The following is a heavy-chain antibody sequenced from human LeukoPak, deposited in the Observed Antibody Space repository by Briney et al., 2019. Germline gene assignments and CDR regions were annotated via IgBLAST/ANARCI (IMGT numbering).Heavy chain of an antibody. CDR1: GFTFSTYA. D-gene: IGHD4-17*01. CDR3: TRSDDYGDYLVDY. Sequence: GGSLRLSCAASGFTFSTYAINWVRQAPGKGLEWVSTITSSSGYIYYADSMKGRFTTSRDNAKNSLYLQMTSLRAEDTAVYYCTRSDDYGDYLVDYWGQGTLVTASS. CDR2: ITSSSGYI. V-gene: IGHV3-21*01. J-gene: IGHJ4*02.